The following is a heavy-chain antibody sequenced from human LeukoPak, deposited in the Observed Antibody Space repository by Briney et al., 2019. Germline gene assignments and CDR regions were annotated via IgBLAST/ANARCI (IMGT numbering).Heavy chain of an antibody. CDR2: IIPIFGTA. V-gene: IGHV1-69*01. CDR1: GGTFNSYI. Sequence: ASVKVSCKASGGTFNSYIINWVRQVPGQGLEWMGGIIPIFGTADYAQKFQGRVTITADESTSTAYMELSSLRSEDTAMYFCARAYSSNWYYFDYWGQGTLVTVSS. D-gene: IGHD2-2*01. J-gene: IGHJ4*02. CDR3: ARAYSSNWYYFDY.